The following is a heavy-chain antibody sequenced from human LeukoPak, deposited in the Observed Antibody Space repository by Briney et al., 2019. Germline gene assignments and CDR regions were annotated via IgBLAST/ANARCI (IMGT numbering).Heavy chain of an antibody. CDR1: GGSISSFF. V-gene: IGHV4-59*08. CDR3: ARHRTRVVADPFDY. Sequence: PSETLSLTCTVSGGSISSFFWSWIRQPPGKGLEWLGCIDYRGSTQYNPSLKSRVTISVDTSKQQFSLKLSSVTAADTAVYYCARHRTRVVADPFDYWGQGTLVTVSS. J-gene: IGHJ4*02. D-gene: IGHD5-12*01. CDR2: IDYRGST.